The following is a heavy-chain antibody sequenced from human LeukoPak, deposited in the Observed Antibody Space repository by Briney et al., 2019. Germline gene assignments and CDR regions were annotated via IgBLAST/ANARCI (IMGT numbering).Heavy chain of an antibody. V-gene: IGHV4-59*01. D-gene: IGHD3-9*01. CDR3: ARYLVDIFTGSNWFDP. Sequence: PSETLSLTCTVSGGSISSYYWSWIRQPPAKGLEWVGYIYYSGSTNYNPSLKSRVTISVDTSKNQFSLKLSSVTAADTAVYYCARYLVDIFTGSNWFDPWGQGTLVTVSS. CDR1: GGSISSYY. J-gene: IGHJ5*02. CDR2: IYYSGST.